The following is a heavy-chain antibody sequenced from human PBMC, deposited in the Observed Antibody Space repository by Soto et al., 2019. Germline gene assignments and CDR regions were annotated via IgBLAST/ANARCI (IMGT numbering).Heavy chain of an antibody. Sequence: EVQLLESGGGLVQPGGSLRLSCTASGFTFSSHAMTWVRQAPGKGLEWVSGLRDSGGSTYYADSVKGRFTISRVNSMNTLYLQMNTLRAEDTAVYYCAKVSSSWYAGFFDLWGQGTLVTVSS. CDR3: AKVSSSWYAGFFDL. V-gene: IGHV3-23*01. CDR1: GFTFSSHA. CDR2: LRDSGGST. D-gene: IGHD6-13*01. J-gene: IGHJ4*02.